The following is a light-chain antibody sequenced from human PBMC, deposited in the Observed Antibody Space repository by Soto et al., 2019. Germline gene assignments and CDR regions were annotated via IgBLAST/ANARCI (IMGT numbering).Light chain of an antibody. V-gene: IGKV3-20*01. CDR1: QRVSARY. Sequence: IVLTQSPGTLSLSPGDRATLSCRASQRVSARYLAWYHQKPGQAPRLLIFGASERATGIPDRFSGSGSGADCTLTIDRLEPEDFAMYYCQQYSDSPPTVGQGTKVDIK. J-gene: IGKJ1*01. CDR3: QQYSDSPPT. CDR2: GAS.